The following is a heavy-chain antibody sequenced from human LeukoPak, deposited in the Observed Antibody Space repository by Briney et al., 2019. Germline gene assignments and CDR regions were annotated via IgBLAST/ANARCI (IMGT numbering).Heavy chain of an antibody. CDR1: GFTFSSYA. D-gene: IGHD6-19*01. J-gene: IGHJ4*02. CDR3: AQVAVADDY. CDR2: ISYDGSNK. V-gene: IGHV3-30*04. Sequence: GGSLRLSCAASGFTFSSYAMHWVRHAPGKGLEWVAVISYDGSNKYYADSVKGRFTISRDNSKNTLYLQMNSLRAEDTAVYYCAQVAVADDYWGQGTLVTVSS.